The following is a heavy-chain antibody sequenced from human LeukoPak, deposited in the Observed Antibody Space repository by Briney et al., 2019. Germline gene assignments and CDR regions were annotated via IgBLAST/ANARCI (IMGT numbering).Heavy chain of an antibody. CDR1: GGSFSGYY. CDR2: INHSGST. D-gene: IGHD3-16*01. J-gene: IGHJ6*03. V-gene: IGHV4-34*01. CDR3: ARGGGPSGYYMDV. Sequence: SETLSLTCAVYGGSFSGYYWSWIRQPPGKGLEWIGEINHSGSTSYNPSLKSRLTISVDTSKNQFSLKLNSVTAADTAVYYCARGGGPSGYYMDVWDKGTTVTVSS.